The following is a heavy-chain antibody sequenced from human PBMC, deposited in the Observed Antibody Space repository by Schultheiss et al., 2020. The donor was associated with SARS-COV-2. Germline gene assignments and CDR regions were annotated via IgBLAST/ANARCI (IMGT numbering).Heavy chain of an antibody. Sequence: GGSLRLSCAASGFTVSSNYMSWVRQAPGKGLEWVSSISSSSSYIYYADSVKGRFTISRDNAKNSLYLQMNSLRAEDTAVYYCASRRGSSWGNYYYGMDVWGQGTTVTVSS. CDR3: ASRRGSSWGNYYYGMDV. CDR1: GFTVSSNY. J-gene: IGHJ6*02. V-gene: IGHV3-21*04. D-gene: IGHD6-13*01. CDR2: ISSSSSYI.